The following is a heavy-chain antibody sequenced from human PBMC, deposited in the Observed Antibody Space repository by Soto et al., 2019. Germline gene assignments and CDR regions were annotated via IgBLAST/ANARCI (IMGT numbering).Heavy chain of an antibody. CDR3: ASFRTDYYYGMDV. CDR1: GGSFSVYY. V-gene: IGHV4-34*01. J-gene: IGHJ6*02. Sequence: SETLSLTCAVYGGSFSVYYWSWIRQPPGKGLEWIGEINHSGSTNYNPSLKSRVTISVDTSKNQFSLKLSSVTAADTAVYYCASFRTDYYYGMDVWGQGTTVTVSS. CDR2: INHSGST. D-gene: IGHD2-8*02.